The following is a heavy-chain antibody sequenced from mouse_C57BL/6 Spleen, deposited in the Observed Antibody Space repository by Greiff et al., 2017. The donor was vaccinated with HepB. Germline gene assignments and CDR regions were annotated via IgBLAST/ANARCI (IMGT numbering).Heavy chain of an antibody. J-gene: IGHJ3*01. CDR1: GYTFTSYG. CDR2: IDPSDSYT. D-gene: IGHD2-5*01. CDR3: ARSGYSNYGFAY. Sequence: QVHVKQPGAELVMPGASVKLSCKASGYTFTSYGMHWVKQRPGQGLEWIGAIDPSDSYTNYNQKFKGKSTLTVDKSSSTAYMQLSSLASEDSAVYYSARSGYSNYGFAYWGEGTLVTVSA. V-gene: IGHV1-69*01.